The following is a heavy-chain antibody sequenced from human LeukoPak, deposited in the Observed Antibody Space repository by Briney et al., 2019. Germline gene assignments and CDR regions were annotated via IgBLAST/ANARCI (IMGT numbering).Heavy chain of an antibody. D-gene: IGHD3-22*01. CDR3: ARGYDYYDSSGYFAFDI. J-gene: IGHJ3*02. CDR2: IYHSGST. V-gene: IGHV4-4*02. CDR1: GGSISSSNW. Sequence: SETLSLTCAVSGGSISSSNWWSWVRQPPGKGLEWIGEIYHSGSTNYNPSLKSRVTISVDKSKNQFSLKLSSVTAADTAVYYCARGYDYYDSSGYFAFDIWGQGTMVTVSS.